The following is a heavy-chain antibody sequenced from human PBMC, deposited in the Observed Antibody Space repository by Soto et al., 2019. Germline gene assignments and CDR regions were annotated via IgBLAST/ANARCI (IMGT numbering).Heavy chain of an antibody. V-gene: IGHV3-15*01. Sequence: EVQLVESGGGLVKPGGSLRLSCAASGFTFSNAWMSWVRQAPGKGLEWVGRIKSKTDGGTTDYAAPVKGRFTISRDDSKNTLYLQMNSLKTEDTAVYYCWSPLAVAVFDSYYYYYGMDVWGQGTTVTVSS. CDR3: WSPLAVAVFDSYYYYYGMDV. D-gene: IGHD6-19*01. CDR1: GFTFSNAW. CDR2: IKSKTDGGTT. J-gene: IGHJ6*02.